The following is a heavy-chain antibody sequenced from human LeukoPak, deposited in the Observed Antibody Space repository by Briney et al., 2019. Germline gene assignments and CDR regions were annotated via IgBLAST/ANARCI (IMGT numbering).Heavy chain of an antibody. D-gene: IGHD3-9*01. Sequence: PSETLSLTCAVYGGSLSGQYRSWIRQPPGKGLEWIGEVNHSGSTNYNPSLKSRVTISVDTSKNQFSLKLSSVTAADTAVYYCAVGGYDILTGYKVDYWGQGTLVTVSS. CDR1: GGSLSGQY. CDR3: AVGGYDILTGYKVDY. CDR2: VNHSGST. J-gene: IGHJ4*02. V-gene: IGHV4-34*01.